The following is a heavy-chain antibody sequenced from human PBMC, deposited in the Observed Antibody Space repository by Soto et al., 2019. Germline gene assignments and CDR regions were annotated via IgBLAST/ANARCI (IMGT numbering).Heavy chain of an antibody. Sequence: GGSLRLSCAASGFTFSSYAMSCVLQAPGKGLEWVSGFSGSGASTYYADSVKGRFTISRDNSKNTLYLQMNSLRAEDTAVYYCAKARGAMVRGAAFYFDYWGQGTLVTVS. CDR3: AKARGAMVRGAAFYFDY. D-gene: IGHD3-10*01. CDR1: GFTFSSYA. J-gene: IGHJ4*02. V-gene: IGHV3-23*01. CDR2: FSGSGAST.